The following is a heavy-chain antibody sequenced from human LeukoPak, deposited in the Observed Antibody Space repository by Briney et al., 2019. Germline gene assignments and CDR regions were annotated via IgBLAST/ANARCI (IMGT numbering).Heavy chain of an antibody. Sequence: SGTLSLTCAVSGGSISSSNWWRWVRPPPGKGLEWTAEIYHSGSTNYNPSLKSRVTISVDKSKNQFSLKLSSVTTADTAVYYCARGRPNYDILTGYVGYWGQGTLVTVSS. CDR3: ARGRPNYDILTGYVGY. V-gene: IGHV4-4*02. D-gene: IGHD3-9*01. CDR1: GGSISSSNW. J-gene: IGHJ4*02. CDR2: IYHSGST.